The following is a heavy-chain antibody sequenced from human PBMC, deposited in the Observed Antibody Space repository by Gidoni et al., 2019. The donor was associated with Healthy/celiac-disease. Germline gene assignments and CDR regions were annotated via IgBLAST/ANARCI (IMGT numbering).Heavy chain of an antibody. V-gene: IGHV1-69*06. CDR1: GGTFSRYA. D-gene: IGHD3-22*01. Sequence: QVQLVQSGAEVKQPGSSVKVSCKASGGTFSRYAISWVRQAPGQGLEWMGGIIPIFGTANYAQKFQGRVTITADKSTSTAYMELSSLRSEDTAVYYCARDRTVRYYDSSGSLDYWGQGTLVTVSS. CDR3: ARDRTVRYYDSSGSLDY. CDR2: IIPIFGTA. J-gene: IGHJ4*02.